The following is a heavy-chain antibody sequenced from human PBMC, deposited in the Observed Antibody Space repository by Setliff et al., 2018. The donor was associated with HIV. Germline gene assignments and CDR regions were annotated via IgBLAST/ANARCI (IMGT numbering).Heavy chain of an antibody. CDR3: ARGPRGYDSSYYFDY. V-gene: IGHV1-2*04. CDR2: INLNSGGT. D-gene: IGHD3-22*01. Sequence: GAAVKVSCKASGYTFSGYYVHWVRQAPGQGLEWMGWINLNSGGTNYAQKFQGWVTMTRDTSIITAYMQLDRLGSDDTAVYYCARGPRGYDSSYYFDYWDQGTLVTVSS. CDR1: GYTFSGYY. J-gene: IGHJ4*02.